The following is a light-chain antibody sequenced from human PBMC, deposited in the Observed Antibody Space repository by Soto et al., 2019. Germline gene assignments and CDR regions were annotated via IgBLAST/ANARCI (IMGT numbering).Light chain of an antibody. CDR3: KVSANLLLT. J-gene: IGKJ4*01. CDR1: QDISNY. Sequence: IEVTQSPKSLSASVGDRVTITCQASQDISNYLNWYQQKPGKAPKLLIYDASNLETGVPSRFSGSGSGTDFTFTISILQPEDMITYYSKVSANLLLTFAGGTMLEIK. V-gene: IGKV1-33*01. CDR2: DAS.